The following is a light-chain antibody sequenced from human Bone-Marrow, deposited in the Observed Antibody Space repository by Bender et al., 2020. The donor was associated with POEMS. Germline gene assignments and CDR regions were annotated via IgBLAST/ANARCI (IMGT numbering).Light chain of an antibody. CDR1: SSDIGGYNY. J-gene: IGLJ3*02. Sequence: QSALTQPASVSGSPGQSITISCTGTSSDIGGYNYVSWYQQHPGKAPKLIIYDVSNRPSGVPNHFSGSKSGNTASLTISGLQAEDEAHYYCSAYTTTTTRVFGGGTKLTVL. CDR3: SAYTTTTTRV. V-gene: IGLV2-14*03. CDR2: DVS.